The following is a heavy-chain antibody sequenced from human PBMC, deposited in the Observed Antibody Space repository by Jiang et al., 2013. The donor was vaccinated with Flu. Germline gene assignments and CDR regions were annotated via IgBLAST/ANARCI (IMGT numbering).Heavy chain of an antibody. Sequence: CGAEVKKPGASVKVSCKASGYTFTGYYMHWVRQAPGQGLEWMGWINPNSGGTNYAQKFQGWVTMTRDTSISTAYMELSRLRSDDTAVYYCARDQSLSGXTYYFDYVGPGNPGHRLL. CDR2: INPNSGGT. V-gene: IGHV1-2*04. J-gene: IGHJ4*02. CDR3: ARDQSLSGXTYYFDY. CDR1: GYTFTGYY. D-gene: IGHD7-27*01.